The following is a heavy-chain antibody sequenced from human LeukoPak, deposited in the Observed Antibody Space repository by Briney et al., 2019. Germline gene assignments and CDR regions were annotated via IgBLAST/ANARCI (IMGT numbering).Heavy chain of an antibody. V-gene: IGHV1-69*01. D-gene: IGHD2-21*02. CDR3: ATSPTGDSPGY. J-gene: IGHJ4*02. Sequence: SVTVSCKASGGTFSTFALSWVRQAPGQGLDWMGGIIPILSTANYAQKFQGRVTITADESTSTAYMELSSLRSEDTAVYYFATSPTGDSPGYWGQGTLVTVSS. CDR1: GGTFSTFA. CDR2: IIPILSTA.